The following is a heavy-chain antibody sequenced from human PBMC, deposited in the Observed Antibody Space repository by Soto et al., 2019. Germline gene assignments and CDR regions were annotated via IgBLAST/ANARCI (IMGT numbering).Heavy chain of an antibody. D-gene: IGHD5-18*01. CDR2: ISYDGSKE. Sequence: QVQLVESGAGVVQPGRSLRLSCAASGFTFSSYGMHWVRQAPGKGLEWVAVISYDGSKEFYADSVKGRFTISRDNSKNTLYLQMNSLRAEDTAVYYCAKDLRLWSKDYYYYGMDVWGQGTTVTVSS. J-gene: IGHJ6*02. V-gene: IGHV3-30*18. CDR3: AKDLRLWSKDYYYYGMDV. CDR1: GFTFSSYG.